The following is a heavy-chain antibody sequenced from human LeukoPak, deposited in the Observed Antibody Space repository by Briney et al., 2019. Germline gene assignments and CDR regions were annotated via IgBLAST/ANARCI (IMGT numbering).Heavy chain of an antibody. CDR3: AKATYSSSLHY. D-gene: IGHD6-6*01. V-gene: IGHV3-53*01. J-gene: IGHJ4*02. CDR2: IYAGGST. Sequence: GGSLRLSCAASGFTVSGNYMSWVRQAPGKGLEWVSVIYAGGSTYYADSVKGRFTISRDSSKNTLFLQMNSLRAEDTAVYYCAKATYSSSLHYWGQGTLVTVSS. CDR1: GFTVSGNY.